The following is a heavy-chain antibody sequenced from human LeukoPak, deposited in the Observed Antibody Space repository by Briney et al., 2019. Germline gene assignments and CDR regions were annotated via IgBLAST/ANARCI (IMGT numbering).Heavy chain of an antibody. CDR1: RCTVSSNY. Sequence: GGSLRLSCAASRCTVSSNYVSWVRQAPGKGLEWVSVIYSGGSTYYADSVKGRFTISRDNSKNTLYLQMNSLRAEDTAVYYCASSGGDSSGYYYFQHWGQGTLVTVSS. CDR3: ASSGGDSSGYYYFQH. J-gene: IGHJ1*01. CDR2: IYSGGST. D-gene: IGHD3-22*01. V-gene: IGHV3-53*01.